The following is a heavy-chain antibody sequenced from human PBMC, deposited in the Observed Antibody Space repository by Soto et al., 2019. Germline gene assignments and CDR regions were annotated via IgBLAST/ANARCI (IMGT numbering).Heavy chain of an antibody. CDR1: GFTFDDYA. CDR2: ISWNSGSI. J-gene: IGHJ6*02. V-gene: IGHV3-9*01. CDR3: AKGRGLYSNYGGGYYGMDV. Sequence: EVQLVESGGGLVQPGRSLRLSCAASGFTFDDYAMHWVRQAPGKGLEWVSGISWNSGSIGYADSVKGRFTISRDNAKNSLSLQMNRLRAEDTALYYCAKGRGLYSNYGGGYYGMDVWGQGTTVTVSS. D-gene: IGHD4-4*01.